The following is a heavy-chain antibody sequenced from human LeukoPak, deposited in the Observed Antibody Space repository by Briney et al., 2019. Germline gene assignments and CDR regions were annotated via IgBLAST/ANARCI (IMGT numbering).Heavy chain of an antibody. CDR3: GGDTEDSP. CDR1: GGSISSYD. V-gene: IGHV4-4*07. J-gene: IGHJ5*02. CDR2: IYTSGSS. D-gene: IGHD1-14*01. Sequence: SETLSLTCTASGGSISSYDWSWVRQPAGKGLEWIGRIYTSGSSTYNPSLKSRVTMSVDTTNNQFSLKLSYVTAADASVYYYGGDTEDSPSGQGTLVTVSS.